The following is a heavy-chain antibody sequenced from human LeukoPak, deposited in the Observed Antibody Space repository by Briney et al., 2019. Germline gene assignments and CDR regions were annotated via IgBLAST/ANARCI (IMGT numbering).Heavy chain of an antibody. CDR2: IIPILGIA. D-gene: IGHD2-2*01. V-gene: IGHV1-69*04. CDR3: ARDRVRQQLSS. Sequence: PGTSVKVSCKASGGTFSSYAISWVRQAPGQGLEWMGRIIPILGIANYAQKFQGRVTITADKSTSTAYMELSSLRSEDTAVYYCARDRVRQQLSSWGQGTLVTVSS. CDR1: GGTFSSYA. J-gene: IGHJ5*02.